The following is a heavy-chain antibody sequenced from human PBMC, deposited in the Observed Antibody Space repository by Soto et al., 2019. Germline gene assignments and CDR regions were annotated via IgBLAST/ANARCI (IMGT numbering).Heavy chain of an antibody. J-gene: IGHJ6*02. CDR2: ISGYNGNT. D-gene: IGHD5-18*01. CDR1: GYTFSNYG. CDR3: ARAPGFGFGYSYAFAMDV. Sequence: QVQLVQSGAEVKKPGASVKVSCKASGYTFSNYGISWVRQGPGQGLEWMGWISGYNGNTHYEEKVQDRIKMTTDTSTSTTYLELRSLRSVDTAVYFCARAPGFGFGYSYAFAMDVWGQGTTVTVSS. V-gene: IGHV1-18*01.